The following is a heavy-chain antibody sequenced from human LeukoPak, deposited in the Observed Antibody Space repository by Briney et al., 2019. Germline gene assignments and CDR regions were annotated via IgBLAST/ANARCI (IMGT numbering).Heavy chain of an antibody. CDR2: INWNSDSI. J-gene: IGHJ4*02. D-gene: IGHD6-19*01. CDR3: ARGTSIAVAGIDY. Sequence: GRSLRLSCAVSGFTFDDYAMHWVRQVPGKGLEWVSGINWNSDSIGYADSVKGRFTISRDNSKNTLYLQMNSLRAEDTAVYYCARGTSIAVAGIDYWGQGTLVTVSS. V-gene: IGHV3-9*01. CDR1: GFTFDDYA.